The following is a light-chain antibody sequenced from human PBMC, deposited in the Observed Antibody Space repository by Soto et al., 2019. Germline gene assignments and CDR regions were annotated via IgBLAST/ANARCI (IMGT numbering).Light chain of an antibody. CDR1: QSVSNN. CDR3: QQYNNWWT. J-gene: IGKJ1*01. CDR2: VAS. Sequence: EIVMTQSPATLSVSPGERATLSCRASQSVSNNLAWYKKKPGQAPRLLIYVASTRATGIPARFSGSGSGTEFTLTISSLQSEDFAFYYCQQYNNWWTFGQGTRVDIK. V-gene: IGKV3-15*01.